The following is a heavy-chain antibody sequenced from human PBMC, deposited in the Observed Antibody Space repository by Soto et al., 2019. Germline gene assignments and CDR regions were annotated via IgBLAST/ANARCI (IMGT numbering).Heavy chain of an antibody. Sequence: GGSLRLSCAASGFTFSNAWMNWVRQAPGKGLEWVGRIKSKTDGGTTDYAAPVKGRFTISRDDSKNTLYLQMNSLKTEDTAVYYCTRRGDYYDSSGSDYYYYGMDVWGQGTTVTVSS. CDR2: IKSKTDGGTT. CDR3: TRRGDYYDSSGSDYYYYGMDV. J-gene: IGHJ6*02. V-gene: IGHV3-15*07. D-gene: IGHD3-22*01. CDR1: GFTFSNAW.